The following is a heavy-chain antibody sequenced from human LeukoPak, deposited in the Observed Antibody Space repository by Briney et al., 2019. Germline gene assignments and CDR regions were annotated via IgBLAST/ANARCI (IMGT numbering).Heavy chain of an antibody. Sequence: SETLSLTCTVSGGSISSSSYYWGWIRQPPGKGLEWIGSIYYTGSTYYNPSLKSRVTISVDTSKNQFSLKLSSVTAADTAVYYCARHGPRVGHIKELLWFGELLLAHPDPYFDYWGQGTLVTVSS. CDR3: ARHGPRVGHIKELLWFGELLLAHPDPYFDY. CDR2: IYYTGST. V-gene: IGHV4-39*01. CDR1: GGSISSSSYY. D-gene: IGHD3-10*01. J-gene: IGHJ4*02.